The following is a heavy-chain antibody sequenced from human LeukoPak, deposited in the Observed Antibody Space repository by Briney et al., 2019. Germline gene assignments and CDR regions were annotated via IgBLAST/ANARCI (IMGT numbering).Heavy chain of an antibody. CDR2: IDGSGSS. J-gene: IGHJ4*02. CDR1: GYSISSGYL. V-gene: IGHV4-38-2*02. Sequence: SETLSLTCTVSGYSISSGYLWGWIRQPPGKGLEWIGSIDGSGSSYYNPSLKSRVTISVDTLKNKFSLKLISVTAADTAVYYCARGTLYSGWSYYFDSWGQGTLVPVSS. CDR3: ARGTLYSGWSYYFDS. D-gene: IGHD6-19*01.